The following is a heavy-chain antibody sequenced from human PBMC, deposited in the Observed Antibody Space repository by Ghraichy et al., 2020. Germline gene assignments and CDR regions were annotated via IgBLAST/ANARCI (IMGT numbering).Heavy chain of an antibody. CDR2: IYYSGST. J-gene: IGHJ3*01. D-gene: IGHD2/OR15-2a*01. Sequence: SETLSLTCTVSGASIISGASISSYYWTWIRQPPGKGLEWIGYIYYSGSTNYNPSLRSRVTMSVDTSKNQFSLKLNSVSAADTAVYYCAKRIAISPIYAFDVWGQGTVVTVSS. CDR1: GASIISGASISSYY. V-gene: IGHV4-61*01. CDR3: AKRIAISPIYAFDV.